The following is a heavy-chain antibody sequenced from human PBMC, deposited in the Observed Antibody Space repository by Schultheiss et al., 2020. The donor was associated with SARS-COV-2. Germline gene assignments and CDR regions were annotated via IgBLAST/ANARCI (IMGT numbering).Heavy chain of an antibody. CDR1: GYTFTGYY. CDR3: ARHHPVGATIPAPLDY. V-gene: IGHV1-18*04. CDR2: ISGYNGNT. Sequence: ASVKVSCKASGYTFTGYYMHWVRQAPGQGLEWMGWISGYNGNTNYAQKLQGRVTMTTDTSTNAAYMELRSLRSDDTAVYYCARHHPVGATIPAPLDYWGQGTLVTVSS. J-gene: IGHJ4*02. D-gene: IGHD1-26*01.